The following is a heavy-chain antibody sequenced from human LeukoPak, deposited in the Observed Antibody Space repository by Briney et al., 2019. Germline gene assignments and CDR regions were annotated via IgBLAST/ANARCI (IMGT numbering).Heavy chain of an antibody. CDR3: ARVGLRFAFDI. CDR2: ISRSGNTI. D-gene: IGHD3-10*01. Sequence: GGSLRHPCSAPGFTFSSYEMNWVRPAPGKGLEGVSYISRSGNTIYYADSVKGRFTISRDNAKNSLYLKMNSLRAEDTAVYYCARVGLRFAFDIWGQGTMVTVSS. CDR1: GFTFSSYE. J-gene: IGHJ3*02. V-gene: IGHV3-48*03.